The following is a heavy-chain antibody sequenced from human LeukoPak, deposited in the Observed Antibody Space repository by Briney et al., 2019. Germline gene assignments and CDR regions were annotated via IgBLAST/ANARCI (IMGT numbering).Heavy chain of an antibody. CDR3: ACSASYPLDY. CDR1: GFTFSSYW. V-gene: IGHV3-74*01. J-gene: IGHJ4*02. D-gene: IGHD3-10*01. Sequence: GGSLRLSCAASGFTFSSYWMYWVRQAPGKGLVWVSRINSDGSRTSYADSVKGRFTISRDNAKNTLYLQMNSLRAEDTAVYYCACSASYPLDYWGQGTLVTVSS. CDR2: INSDGSRT.